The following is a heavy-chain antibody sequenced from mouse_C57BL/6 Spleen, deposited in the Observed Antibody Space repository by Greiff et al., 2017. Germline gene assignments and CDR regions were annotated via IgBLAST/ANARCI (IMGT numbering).Heavy chain of an antibody. CDR3: ARPVYGSSSWFAY. Sequence: VQLQQSGAELMKPGASVKLSCKATGYTFTGYWIEWVKQRPGHGLEWIGEILPGSGSTNYNEKFKGKATFTADTSYNTAYMQLSSLTTEDSAIYYCARPVYGSSSWFAYWGQGTLVTVSA. CDR1: GYTFTGYW. D-gene: IGHD1-1*01. CDR2: ILPGSGST. V-gene: IGHV1-9*01. J-gene: IGHJ3*01.